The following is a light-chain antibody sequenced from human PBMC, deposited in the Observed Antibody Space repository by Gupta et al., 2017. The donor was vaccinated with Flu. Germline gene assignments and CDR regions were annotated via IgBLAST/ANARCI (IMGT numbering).Light chain of an antibody. CDR3: LQSTHVPPYT. Sequence: DIVITQTLLFFPVTLGPPASISCRSSHSLLHRDGNTFLSRLHQRTRQPPRLLIFKTSNRFSGVTDIFIGSGGGTDFALKITRRQTEDVCVYYCLQSTHVPPYTFGQGAKLGIK. CDR1: HSLLHRDGNTF. V-gene: IGKV2-24*01. J-gene: IGKJ2*01. CDR2: KTS.